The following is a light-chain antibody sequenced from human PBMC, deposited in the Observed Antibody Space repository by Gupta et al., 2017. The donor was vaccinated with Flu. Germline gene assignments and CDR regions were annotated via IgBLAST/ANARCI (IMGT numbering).Light chain of an antibody. J-gene: IGKJ2*01. CDR1: QSVNNNL. Sequence: EIVLTQSAGTLSLSPGERATLSCRASQSVNNNLLTWYQQKPGQAPRLLIDGASSRATGIPDRFSGSGSGTDFTLTIRRLEPEDFAVYYCQQYGSSVYTFGQGTKLEIK. CDR3: QQYGSSVYT. V-gene: IGKV3-20*01. CDR2: GAS.